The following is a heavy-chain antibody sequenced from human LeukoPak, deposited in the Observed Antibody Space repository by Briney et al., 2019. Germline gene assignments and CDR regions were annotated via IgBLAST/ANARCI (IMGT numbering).Heavy chain of an antibody. V-gene: IGHV5-10-1*01. CDR3: ASSIAAAGIGQNTFDI. CDR1: GYSFSTYR. J-gene: IGHJ3*02. CDR2: IDPSDFYT. Sequence: GESLKISCKGSGYSFSTYRISWVRQMPGKGLEWMGKIDPSDFYTDYSPSFQGHVTISADTSINTAFLEWSSLKTSDTAIYYCASSIAAAGIGQNTFDIWGQGTVVAVSP. D-gene: IGHD6-13*01.